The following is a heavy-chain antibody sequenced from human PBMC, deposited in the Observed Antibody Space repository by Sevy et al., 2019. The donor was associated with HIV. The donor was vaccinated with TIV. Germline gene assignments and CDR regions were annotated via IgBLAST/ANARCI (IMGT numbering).Heavy chain of an antibody. J-gene: IGHJ4*02. CDR2: INPNGGDT. V-gene: IGHV1-2*02. CDR3: SRDLRLRGYSYGCFDY. Sequence: ASVKVSCKASGYTFTGQYIHWVRQAPGQGLEWMGWINPNGGDTKYAQEFKGGATMTRDTSIRTAYMELNGLKSDDTAVYYCSRDLRLRGYSYGCFDYWGQGTLVTVSS. D-gene: IGHD5-18*01. CDR1: GYTFTGQY.